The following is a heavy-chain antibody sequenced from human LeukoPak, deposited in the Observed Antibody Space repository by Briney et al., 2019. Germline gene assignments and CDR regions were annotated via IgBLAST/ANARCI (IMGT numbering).Heavy chain of an antibody. CDR3: ARRRAERGFYFFDS. V-gene: IGHV4-39*01. J-gene: IGHJ4*02. CDR2: IYYSGST. Sequence: SETLSLTCTVSGGSISSSSYYWGWIRQPPGKGLEWIGSIYYSGSTYYNPSLKSRVTISVDTSKNQFSLTLSSVTAADKAVYYCARRRAERGFYFFDSWGQGILVTVSS. CDR1: GGSISSSSYY. D-gene: IGHD1-1*01.